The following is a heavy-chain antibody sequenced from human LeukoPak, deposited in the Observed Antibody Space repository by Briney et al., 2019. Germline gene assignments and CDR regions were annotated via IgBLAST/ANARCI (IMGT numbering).Heavy chain of an antibody. D-gene: IGHD6-25*01. CDR2: ISTNGAST. CDR3: VKGIGADSRWFDP. Sequence: GRSLRHSCSGSGFTFRRYAIHWVRQAPGKGLEYVSAISTNGASTYYADSVKGRFTISRDNSKNTVYLQMSSLSAEDTAVYYCVKGIGADSRWFDPWGQGTLVIVSS. J-gene: IGHJ5*02. V-gene: IGHV3-64D*06. CDR1: GFTFRRYA.